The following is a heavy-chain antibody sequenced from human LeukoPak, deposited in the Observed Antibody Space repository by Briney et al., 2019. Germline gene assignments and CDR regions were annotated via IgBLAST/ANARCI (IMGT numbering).Heavy chain of an antibody. J-gene: IGHJ3*02. V-gene: IGHV1-2*04. CDR1: GYTFTGYY. Sequence: ASVKVSCKASGYTFTGYYMHWVRQAPGQGLEWMGWINPNSGGTNYAQKFQGWVTMTRDTSISTAYMELSRLRSDDTAVYYCARAYYYDSSGNAFDIWGQGTMVTVSS. D-gene: IGHD3-22*01. CDR3: ARAYYYDSSGNAFDI. CDR2: INPNSGGT.